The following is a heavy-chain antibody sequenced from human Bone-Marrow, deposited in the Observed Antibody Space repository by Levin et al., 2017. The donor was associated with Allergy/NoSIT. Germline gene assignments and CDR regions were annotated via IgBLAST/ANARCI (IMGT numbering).Heavy chain of an antibody. CDR3: ARGARGYSYG. CDR2: IYYSGST. V-gene: IGHV4-61*01. D-gene: IGHD5-18*01. Sequence: PSETLSLTCNVSGASVSSGSYYWSWIRQAPGKGLEWIGYIYYSGSTNYNPSLKSRVTISVDTSKNQFSLRLTSVTAADTAVYYCARGARGYSYGWGQGTLVTVSS. J-gene: IGHJ4*02. CDR1: GASVSSGSYY.